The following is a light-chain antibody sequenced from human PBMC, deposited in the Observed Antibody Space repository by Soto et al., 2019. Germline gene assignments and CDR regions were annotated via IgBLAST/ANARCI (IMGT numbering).Light chain of an antibody. Sequence: EIVLTQSPATLSLSPGDRATLSCRASQSLTNNLVWYQQKAGQAPRLLIYDASNRAAGIPARFSGSGSGTDFTLTISRLEPEDFAVYYCQQFGSSPGFTFGPGTKVDI. J-gene: IGKJ3*01. CDR2: DAS. V-gene: IGKV3-11*01. CDR1: QSLTNN. CDR3: QQFGSSPGFT.